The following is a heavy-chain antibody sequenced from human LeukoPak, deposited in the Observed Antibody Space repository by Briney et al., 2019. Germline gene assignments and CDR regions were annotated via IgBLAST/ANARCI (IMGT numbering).Heavy chain of an antibody. D-gene: IGHD4-23*01. CDR1: GGSISSGGYY. CDR2: IYYSGST. CDR3: ARDPGGNSYAFDI. Sequence: SETLSLTCTVSGGSISSGGYYWSWNRQHPGKGLEWIGYIYYSGSTYYNPSLKSRVTISVDTSKNQFSLKLSSVTAADTAVYYCARDPGGNSYAFDIWGQGTMVTVSS. J-gene: IGHJ3*02. V-gene: IGHV4-31*03.